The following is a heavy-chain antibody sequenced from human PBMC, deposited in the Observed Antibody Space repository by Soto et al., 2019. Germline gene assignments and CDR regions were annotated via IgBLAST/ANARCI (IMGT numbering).Heavy chain of an antibody. V-gene: IGHV3-48*02. D-gene: IGHD6-19*01. Sequence: EVQLVESGGGLVQPGGSLRLSCAASGFTFNIYSMNWVRQAPGKGLEWVSYITSDTATIHYADSVRGRFTVSRDNAGYSVFMQMNSLRDEDTAVYSCASSVEGHFDYWGQGALVTVSS. CDR1: GFTFNIYS. J-gene: IGHJ4*02. CDR2: ITSDTATI. CDR3: ASSVEGHFDY.